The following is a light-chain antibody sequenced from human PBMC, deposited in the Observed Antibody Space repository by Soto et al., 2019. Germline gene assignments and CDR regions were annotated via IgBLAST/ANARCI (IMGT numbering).Light chain of an antibody. Sequence: IQMTQSPSSLSASVGDRVTITCRASESISRHLHWYQQKPGKAPKLLIYAASSLQNGVPSRFSGGGSGTDFTLTISNLQPEDFATYYCQQSYSPLSITFGQGTRLEIK. V-gene: IGKV1-39*01. CDR1: ESISRH. CDR2: AAS. J-gene: IGKJ5*01. CDR3: QQSYSPLSIT.